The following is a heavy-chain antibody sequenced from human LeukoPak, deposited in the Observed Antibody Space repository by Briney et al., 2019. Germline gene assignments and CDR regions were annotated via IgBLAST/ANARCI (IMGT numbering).Heavy chain of an antibody. CDR3: ARRYYDSSGYLSYYYYYYMDV. D-gene: IGHD3-22*01. Sequence: GGSLRLSCAASGFTFSSYWMHWVRQAPGKGLVWVSRINSDGSSTSYADSVKGRFTISRDNAKNTLCLQMNSLRAEDTAVYYCARRYYDSSGYLSYYYYYYMDVWGKGTTVTVPS. V-gene: IGHV3-74*01. CDR1: GFTFSSYW. J-gene: IGHJ6*03. CDR2: INSDGSST.